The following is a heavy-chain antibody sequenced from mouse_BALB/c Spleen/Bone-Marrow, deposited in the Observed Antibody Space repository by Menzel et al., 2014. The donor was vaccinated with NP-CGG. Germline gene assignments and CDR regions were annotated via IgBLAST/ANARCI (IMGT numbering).Heavy chain of an antibody. J-gene: IGHJ2*01. D-gene: IGHD1-1*01. V-gene: IGHV1-67*01. Sequence: VQLQQSGPERVRPGVSVKLSCKGSGYTFTAYAMHWGKRSHAKSLEGIGLISTYSGNTRYNQNFKGKATMTVDKSSSTAYMELARLTSEDSAIYYCARNFYGSSYFDYWGQGTTLTVSS. CDR1: GYTFTAYA. CDR3: ARNFYGSSYFDY. CDR2: ISTYSGNT.